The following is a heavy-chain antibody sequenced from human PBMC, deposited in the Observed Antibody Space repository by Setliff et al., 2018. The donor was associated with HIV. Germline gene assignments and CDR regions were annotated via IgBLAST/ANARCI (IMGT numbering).Heavy chain of an antibody. Sequence: ASVKVSCKSSGGTFSRHTISWVRQAPGQGLEWMGGIIPIFGTTNYAQNFQGRVSITADASTSTAYMELSSLKSDDTAVYYCAREERAYFDRRGSRWYFDLWGRGTLVTVSS. J-gene: IGHJ2*01. CDR2: IIPIFGTT. V-gene: IGHV1-69*13. CDR1: GGTFSRHT. CDR3: AREERAYFDRRGSRWYFDL. D-gene: IGHD3-22*01.